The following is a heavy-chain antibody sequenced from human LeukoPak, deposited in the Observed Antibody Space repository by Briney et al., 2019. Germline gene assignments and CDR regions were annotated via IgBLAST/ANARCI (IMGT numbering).Heavy chain of an antibody. Sequence: GGSLRLSCVGSGFTFSSDAMSWVRQAPGKGLEWVSAISGSGGSTYYADSVKGRFTISRDNSKNTLYLQMNSLRAGDTAVYYCAKATYSSGWYQDYWGQGTLVTVSS. CDR1: GFTFSSDA. CDR3: AKATYSSGWYQDY. V-gene: IGHV3-23*01. CDR2: ISGSGGST. D-gene: IGHD6-19*01. J-gene: IGHJ4*02.